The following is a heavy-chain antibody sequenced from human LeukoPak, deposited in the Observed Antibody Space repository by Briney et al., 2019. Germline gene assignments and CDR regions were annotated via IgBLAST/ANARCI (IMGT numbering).Heavy chain of an antibody. CDR3: ARAPYGDNGYTAEVADY. D-gene: IGHD3-16*01. Sequence: GGSLRLSCAASGFTFSSYGMHWVRQAPGKGLEWVAVVSFDGNYKLYTDSVKGRFTISRDNSKNTLYLQMNSLRADDTAVYYCARAPYGDNGYTAEVADYWGQGTLVTVSS. CDR1: GFTFSSYG. V-gene: IGHV3-30*03. CDR2: VSFDGNYK. J-gene: IGHJ4*02.